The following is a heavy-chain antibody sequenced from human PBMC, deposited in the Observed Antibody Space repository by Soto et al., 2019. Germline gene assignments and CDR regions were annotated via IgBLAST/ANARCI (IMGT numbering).Heavy chain of an antibody. J-gene: IGHJ5*02. CDR2: ISAYNGNT. V-gene: IGHV1-18*01. CDR3: ARDPDYCSGGSCYTGWFDP. D-gene: IGHD2-15*01. Sequence: QVQLVQSGAEVKKPGASVKVSCKASGYTFTSYGISWVRQAPGQGLEWMGWISAYNGNTNYAQKLQGRVTMTTDTSTSTAYMELRILRSDDTAVYYCARDPDYCSGGSCYTGWFDPWGQGTLVTVSS. CDR1: GYTFTSYG.